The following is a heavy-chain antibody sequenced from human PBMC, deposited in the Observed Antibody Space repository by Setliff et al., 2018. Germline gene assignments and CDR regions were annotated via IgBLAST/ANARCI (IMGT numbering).Heavy chain of an antibody. CDR3: AISTIFGVVSPTPDAFDI. CDR1: GYTFAAYG. V-gene: IGHV1-3*01. Sequence: GASVKVSCKASGYTFAAYGIHWVRQAPGQRPAWMGWIKADHGDTKFSQKFQGRLTMTRNTSISTAYMELSSLRSEDTAVYYCAISTIFGVVSPTPDAFDIWGQGTMVTVSS. J-gene: IGHJ3*02. CDR2: IKADHGDT. D-gene: IGHD3-3*01.